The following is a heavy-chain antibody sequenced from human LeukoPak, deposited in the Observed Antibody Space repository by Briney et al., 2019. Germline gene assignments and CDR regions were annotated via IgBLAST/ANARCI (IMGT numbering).Heavy chain of an antibody. Sequence: SETLSLTCAVSGGSINSNSYYWAWVRQPPGKGLEWIGSIYYSGRTFYNPSLKSRVTISVDTSKNQLSLRLSSVTAADTAVYYWAPQTGSTLVKSFDYWGQGTLVTVSS. D-gene: IGHD2-2*01. J-gene: IGHJ4*02. V-gene: IGHV4-39*01. CDR1: GGSINSNSYY. CDR3: APQTGSTLVKSFDY. CDR2: IYYSGRT.